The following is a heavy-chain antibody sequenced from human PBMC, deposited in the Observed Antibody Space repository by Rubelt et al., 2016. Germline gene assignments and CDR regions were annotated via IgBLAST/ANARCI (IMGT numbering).Heavy chain of an antibody. CDR1: TSYW. Sequence: TSYWIGWVRQMPGKGLEWMGRIDPSDSYTNYSPSFQGHVTISADKSISTAYLQWSSLKASDTAMYYCARQTVAGTEPDYWGQGTLVTVSS. CDR3: ARQTVAGTEPDY. V-gene: IGHV5-10-1*01. D-gene: IGHD6-19*01. CDR2: IDPSDSYT. J-gene: IGHJ4*02.